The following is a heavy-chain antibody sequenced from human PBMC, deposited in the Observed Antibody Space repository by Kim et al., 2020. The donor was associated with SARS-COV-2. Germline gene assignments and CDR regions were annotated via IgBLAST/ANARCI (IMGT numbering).Heavy chain of an antibody. CDR2: IYYSGST. CDR1: GGSISSSSYY. V-gene: IGHV4-39*01. D-gene: IGHD3-10*01. CDR3: APYGSGSYYNDAGSFQH. Sequence: SETLSLTCTVSGGSISSSSYYWGWIRQPPGKGLEWIGSIYYSGSTYYNPSLKSRVTISVDTSKNQFSLKLSSVTAADTAVYYCAPYGSGSYYNDAGSFQHWGQGTLVTVSS. J-gene: IGHJ1*01.